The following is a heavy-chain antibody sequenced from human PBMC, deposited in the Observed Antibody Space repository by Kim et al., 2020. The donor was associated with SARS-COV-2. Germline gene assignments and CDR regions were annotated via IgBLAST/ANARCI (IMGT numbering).Heavy chain of an antibody. Sequence: NPSLKSRVTISVDTSKNQFSLKLSSVTAADTAVYYCASYSSSWTEGAFDIWGQGTMVTVSS. D-gene: IGHD6-13*01. J-gene: IGHJ3*02. V-gene: IGHV4-4*09. CDR3: ASYSSSWTEGAFDI.